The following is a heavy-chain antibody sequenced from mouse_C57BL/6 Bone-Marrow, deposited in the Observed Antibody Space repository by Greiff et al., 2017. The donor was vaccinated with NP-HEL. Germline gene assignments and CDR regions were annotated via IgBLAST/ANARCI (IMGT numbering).Heavy chain of an antibody. J-gene: IGHJ4*01. CDR2: INYDGSST. V-gene: IGHV5-16*01. CDR1: GFTFSDYY. D-gene: IGHD2-4*01. CDR3: AREGGLRRHTYAMDY. Sequence: DVKLVESEGGLVQPGSSMKLSCTASGFTFSDYYMAWVRQVPEKGLEWVANINYDGSSTYYLDSLKSRFIISRDNAKNILYLQMSSLKSEHTATYYCAREGGLRRHTYAMDYWGQGTSVTVSS.